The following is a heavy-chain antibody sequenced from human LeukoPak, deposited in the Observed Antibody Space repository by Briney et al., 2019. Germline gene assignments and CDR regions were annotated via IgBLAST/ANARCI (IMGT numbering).Heavy chain of an antibody. CDR3: ARDYRNLYTSSYFDY. CDR2: ISAYNGNT. V-gene: IGHV1-18*01. D-gene: IGHD1-1*01. Sequence: ASVKVSCKASGYTFTSYGISWVRQAPGQGLEWMEWISAYNGNTNYAQKLQGRVTMTTDTSTSTAYMELRSLRSDDTAVYYCARDYRNLYTSSYFDYWGQGTLVTVSS. J-gene: IGHJ4*02. CDR1: GYTFTSYG.